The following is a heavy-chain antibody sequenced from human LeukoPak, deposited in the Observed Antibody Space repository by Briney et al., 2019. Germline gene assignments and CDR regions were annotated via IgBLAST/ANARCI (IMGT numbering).Heavy chain of an antibody. CDR2: IYTSGST. J-gene: IGHJ4*02. CDR1: GGSISSGSYY. Sequence: SQTLSLTCTVSGGSISSGSYYWSWIRQPAGKGLEWIGRIYTSGSTNYNPFLKSRVTISVDTSKNQFSLKLSSVTAADTAVYYCASLDYGDYSRDYWGQGTLVTVSS. D-gene: IGHD4-17*01. CDR3: ASLDYGDYSRDY. V-gene: IGHV4-61*02.